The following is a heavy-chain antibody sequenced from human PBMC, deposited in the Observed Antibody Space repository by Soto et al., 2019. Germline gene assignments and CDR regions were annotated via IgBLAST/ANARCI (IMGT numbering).Heavy chain of an antibody. CDR3: ARSSPVVTAP. CDR1: GGSISSGGYY. Sequence: QVQLQESGPGLVKPSQTLSLTCTVSGGSISSGGYYWSWIRQHPGKGLEWIGYIYYSGSTYYNPSLKSRIPISVDTSKNQFPLKLSSVTAADTAVYYCARSSPVVTAPWGQGTLVTVSS. J-gene: IGHJ5*02. V-gene: IGHV4-31*03. CDR2: IYYSGST. D-gene: IGHD2-21*02.